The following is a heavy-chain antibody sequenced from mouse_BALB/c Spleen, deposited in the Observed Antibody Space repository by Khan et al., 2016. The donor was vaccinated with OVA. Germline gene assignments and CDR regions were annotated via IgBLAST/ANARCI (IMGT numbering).Heavy chain of an antibody. CDR1: GFTFSSFG. V-gene: IGHV5-17*02. CDR3: ARDYGLVLDY. CDR2: ISSGSRTI. J-gene: IGHJ4*01. D-gene: IGHD1-1*01. Sequence: EVELVESGGGLVQPGGSRKLSCAASGFTFSSFGMHWVRQAPEKGLEWVAFISSGSRTIYYTDTVKGRFTISRDNPQNTPFLQLTSLRSEDTAMYYCARDYGLVLDYWGQGTSVTVSS.